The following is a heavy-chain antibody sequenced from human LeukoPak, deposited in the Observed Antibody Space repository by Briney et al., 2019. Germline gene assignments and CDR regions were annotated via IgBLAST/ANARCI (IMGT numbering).Heavy chain of an antibody. CDR2: IYYSGST. CDR3: ARRLRSRGVILYYFDY. Sequence: SETLSLTCTVSGGSISITSYYWGWIRQPPGKGLEWIGNIYYSGSTYYNPSLKRRVTISVDTSKNQFSLKLTSVTAADTAVYYCARRLRSRGVILYYFDYWGQGTLVTVSS. CDR1: GGSISITSYY. D-gene: IGHD3-10*01. J-gene: IGHJ4*02. V-gene: IGHV4-39*07.